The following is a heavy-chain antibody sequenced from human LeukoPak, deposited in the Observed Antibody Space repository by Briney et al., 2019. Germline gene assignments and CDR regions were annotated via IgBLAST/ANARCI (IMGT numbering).Heavy chain of an antibody. CDR2: ISWNSGSI. J-gene: IGHJ4*02. D-gene: IGHD2-2*01. V-gene: IGHV3-9*01. CDR3: AKSVIRVPAATYFDY. CDR1: GFTFDDYA. Sequence: SLRLSCAASGFTFDDYAMHWVRQAPGKGLEWVSGISWNSGSIGYADSVKGRFTISRDNAKNSLYLQMNSLRAEDTALYYCAKSVIRVPAATYFDYWGQGTLVTVSS.